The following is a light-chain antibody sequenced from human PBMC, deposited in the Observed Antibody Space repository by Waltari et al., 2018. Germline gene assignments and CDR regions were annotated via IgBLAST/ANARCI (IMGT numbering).Light chain of an antibody. Sequence: QSVLTQPPSVSAAPGQRVTISCSGGSSNIGNNYVSWYRQIPGTAPKLLIYENTERPSGIPGRFSGSKSGTSATLDITGLQAGDEADYYCGTWDSSLSGAVLGGGTHLTVL. J-gene: IGLJ7*01. V-gene: IGLV1-51*02. CDR2: ENT. CDR1: SSNIGNNY. CDR3: GTWDSSLSGAV.